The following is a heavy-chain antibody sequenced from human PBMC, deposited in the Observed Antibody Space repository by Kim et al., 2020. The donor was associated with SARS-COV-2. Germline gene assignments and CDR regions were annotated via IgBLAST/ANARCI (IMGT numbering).Heavy chain of an antibody. J-gene: IGHJ4*02. Sequence: SETLSLTCAVYGGSFSGYYWSWIRQPPGKGLEWIGEINHSGSTNYNPSLKSRVTISVDTSKNQFSLKLSSVTAADTAVYYCARGFRGYYSFDYWGQGTLVTVYS. CDR1: GGSFSGYY. CDR3: ARGFRGYYSFDY. CDR2: INHSGST. D-gene: IGHD3-3*01. V-gene: IGHV4-34*01.